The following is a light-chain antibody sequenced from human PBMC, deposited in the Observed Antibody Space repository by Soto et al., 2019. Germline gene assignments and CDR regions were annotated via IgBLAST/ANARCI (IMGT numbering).Light chain of an antibody. CDR3: STDAGSDTYV. V-gene: IGLV2-8*01. CDR1: SSDVGGDNY. Sequence: QSVLTQPPSASGSPGQSVTISCTGTSSDVGGDNYVSWYQQHPGKAHKLMIYEVSKRPSGVPDRFSGSKSGNTASLTVSGLQGEDEADYYCSTDAGSDTYVFGSGTKVTVL. CDR2: EVS. J-gene: IGLJ1*01.